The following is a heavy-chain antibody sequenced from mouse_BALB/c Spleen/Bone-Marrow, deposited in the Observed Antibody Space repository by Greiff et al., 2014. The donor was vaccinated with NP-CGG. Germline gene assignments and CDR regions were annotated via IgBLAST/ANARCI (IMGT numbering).Heavy chain of an antibody. D-gene: IGHD1-1*01. CDR3: ASYYYGSSTFAY. CDR1: GFNIKDTY. J-gene: IGHJ3*01. Sequence: EVQLQQSGAELVKPGALVKLSCTASGFNIKDTYMHWVKQRPEQGLEWIGRIDPANGNTKYDPKSQGKATITADTSSNTAYLQLSSLTSEDTAVYYCASYYYGSSTFAYWGQGTLVTVSA. V-gene: IGHV14-3*02. CDR2: IDPANGNT.